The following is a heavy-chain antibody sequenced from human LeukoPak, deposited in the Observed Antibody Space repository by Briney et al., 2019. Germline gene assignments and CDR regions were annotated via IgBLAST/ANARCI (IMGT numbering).Heavy chain of an antibody. CDR2: ISYDGSNK. J-gene: IGHJ4*02. D-gene: IGHD2-15*01. CDR1: GFTFSSYA. CDR3: ASRMHFDY. Sequence: GRSLRLSCAASGFTFSSYAMHWVRQAPGKGLEWVAVISYDGSNKYYADSVKGRFTISRDNSKNTLYLQMNSLRAEDTAVYYCASRMHFDYWGQGTLVTVSS. V-gene: IGHV3-30-3*01.